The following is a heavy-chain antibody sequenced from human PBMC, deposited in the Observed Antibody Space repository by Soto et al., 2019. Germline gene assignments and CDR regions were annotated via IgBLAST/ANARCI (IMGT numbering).Heavy chain of an antibody. Sequence: QVQLVQSGAEVKTPGSSVEVSCKASGGIFSSFSITWVRQVPGHGLEWMGGIIPMTGTPNYAEKFQGRLTLTADAATKTAYLVLSSRKSEDTSVYYCARGPIFPGATYWLDPWGQGTVVIVSS. V-gene: IGHV1-69*01. CDR1: GGIFSSFS. CDR2: IIPMTGTP. D-gene: IGHD1-1*01. CDR3: ARGPIFPGATYWLDP. J-gene: IGHJ5*02.